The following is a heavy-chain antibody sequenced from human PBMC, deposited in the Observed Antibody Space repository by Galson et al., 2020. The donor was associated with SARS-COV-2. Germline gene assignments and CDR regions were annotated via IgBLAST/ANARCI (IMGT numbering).Heavy chain of an antibody. V-gene: IGHV1-18*01. CDR3: ARDEGIVVLPAAMDYYYYFGMDV. CDR1: GYTFTSYG. J-gene: IGHJ6*02. CDR2: ISAYNGNT. Sequence: GESLKISCKASGYTFTSYGISWVRQAPGQGLEWMGWISAYNGNTNYAQKLQGRVTMTTDTSTSTAYMELRSLRSDDTAVYYWARDEGIVVLPAAMDYYYYFGMDVWGQGTTVTVSS. D-gene: IGHD2-2*01.